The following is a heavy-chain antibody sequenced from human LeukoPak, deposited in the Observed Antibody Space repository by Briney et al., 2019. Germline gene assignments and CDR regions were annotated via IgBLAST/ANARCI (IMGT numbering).Heavy chain of an antibody. V-gene: IGHV1-24*01. CDR1: GYTLTELS. CDR3: STLSTVTPDWYFDL. J-gene: IGHJ2*01. CDR2: FDPEDGET. D-gene: IGHD4-23*01. Sequence: ASVKVSCRVSGYTLTELSMHWVRQAPGKGLEWMGGFDPEDGETIYAQKFQGRVTMTEDTSTDTAYVELSSLRSEDTAVYYCSTLSTVTPDWYFDLWGRGTLVTVSS.